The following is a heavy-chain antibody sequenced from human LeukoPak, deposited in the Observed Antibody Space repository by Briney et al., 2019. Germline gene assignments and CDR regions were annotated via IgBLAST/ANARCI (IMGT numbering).Heavy chain of an antibody. D-gene: IGHD2-21*02. CDR2: FHHTVGT. Sequence: SETLSLTCTVSGGSISHVGYSWSWIRQPPGEGLEWIGLFHHTVGTDYKPSLKSRVTISGDRTNSQLSLTLSSVTAADTAVHYCVRGGGLPNCGGYCPPDTWGQGKMVIVSS. CDR1: GGSISHVGYS. J-gene: IGHJ3*02. V-gene: IGHV4-30-2*01. CDR3: VRGGGLPNCGGYCPPDT.